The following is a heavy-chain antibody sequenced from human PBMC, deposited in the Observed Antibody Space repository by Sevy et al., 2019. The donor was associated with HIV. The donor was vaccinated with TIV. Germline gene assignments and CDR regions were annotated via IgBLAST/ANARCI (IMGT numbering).Heavy chain of an antibody. CDR1: GFTFSTYS. V-gene: IGHV3-21*01. D-gene: IGHD6-6*01. J-gene: IGHJ1*01. CDR2: ISSSSSYI. Sequence: GESLKISCAASGFTFSTYSMNWVRQAPGKGLEWVSFISSSSSYIYYADSVKGRFTISRDNAKNSLYLQMNSLTAEDTAVYYCARARMEYSSSLDYFQHWGQGTLVTVSS. CDR3: ARARMEYSSSLDYFQH.